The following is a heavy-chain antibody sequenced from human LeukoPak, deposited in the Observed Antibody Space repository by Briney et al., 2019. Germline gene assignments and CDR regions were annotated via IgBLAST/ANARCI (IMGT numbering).Heavy chain of an antibody. J-gene: IGHJ5*02. V-gene: IGHV4-59*13. D-gene: IGHD2-2*01. CDR2: IYYSGST. CDR3: ARGRSTLGYCSSTSCYGLNPRWFDP. CDR1: GGSISSYY. Sequence: PSETLSLTCTVSGGSISSYYWSWLRQPPGKGLEWIGYIYYSGSTNYNPSLKSRVTISVDTSKNQFSLKLSSVTAADTAVYYCARGRSTLGYCSSTSCYGLNPRWFDPWGQGTLVTVSS.